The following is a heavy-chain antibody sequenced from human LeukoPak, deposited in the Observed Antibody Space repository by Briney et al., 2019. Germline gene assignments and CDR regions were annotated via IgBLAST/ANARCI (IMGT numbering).Heavy chain of an antibody. Sequence: PGRSLRLSCTASGFTFGDYAMSWVRQAPGKGLEWVGFIRSKAFGGATEYAASVKDRFTISRDDSKSIAYLQMSSLKTEDTALYYCTRAFRGGDCYYHFNSMALDYWGQGTLVTVSS. J-gene: IGHJ4*02. CDR2: IRSKAFGGAT. V-gene: IGHV3-49*04. CDR3: TRAFRGGDCYYHFNSMALDY. D-gene: IGHD2-21*02. CDR1: GFTFGDYA.